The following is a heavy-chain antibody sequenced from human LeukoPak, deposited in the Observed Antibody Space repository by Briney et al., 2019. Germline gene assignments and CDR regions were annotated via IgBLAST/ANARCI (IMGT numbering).Heavy chain of an antibody. D-gene: IGHD4-11*01. J-gene: IGHJ6*03. CDR3: ARTTTYYYYYYMDV. V-gene: IGHV4-59*01. CDR2: IYYSGST. CDR1: GGSISSYY. Sequence: SETLSLTCTVSGGSISSYYWGWIRQPPGKGLEWIGYIYYSGSTNYNPSLKSRVTISVDTSKNQFSLKLSSVTAADTAVYYCARTTTYYYYYYMDVWGKGTTVTVSS.